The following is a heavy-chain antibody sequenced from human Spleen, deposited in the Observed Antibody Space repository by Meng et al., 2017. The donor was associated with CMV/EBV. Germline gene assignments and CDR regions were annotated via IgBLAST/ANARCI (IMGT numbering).Heavy chain of an antibody. D-gene: IGHD3-3*01. CDR2: IYYSGST. J-gene: IGHJ4*02. CDR1: GGSISNYY. CDR3: ARSFGTELDY. V-gene: IGHV4-59*01. Sequence: GSLRLSCTVSGGSISNYYWSWIRQPPGKGLEWIGYIYYSGSTNYNPSLKSRVTVSVDTSKNQFSLKVTSVTAADTAVYYCARSFGTELDYWGQGTLVTVSS.